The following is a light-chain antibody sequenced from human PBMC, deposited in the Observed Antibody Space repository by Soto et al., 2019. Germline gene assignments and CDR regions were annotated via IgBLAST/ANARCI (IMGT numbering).Light chain of an antibody. CDR3: QTWGTGIWV. Sequence: QPVLTQSPSASASLGASVKLTCTLSSGHSSYAIAWHQQQPEKGPRYLMKLNSDGSHSKGDGIPDRFSGSSSGAERYLTISSLQSEDEADYYGQTWGTGIWVFGGGTKVTVL. V-gene: IGLV4-69*02. J-gene: IGLJ3*02. CDR2: LNSDGSH. CDR1: SGHSSYA.